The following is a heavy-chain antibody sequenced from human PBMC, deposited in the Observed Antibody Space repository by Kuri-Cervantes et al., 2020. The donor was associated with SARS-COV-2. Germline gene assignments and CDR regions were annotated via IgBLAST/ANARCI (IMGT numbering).Heavy chain of an antibody. D-gene: IGHD6-13*01. CDR3: ARGYGSRSSFDY. V-gene: IGHV1-18*01. Sequence: ASVKVSCKASGYTFTSYGIGWVRQAPGQGLEWMGWISTYYGDTDYAQSFQDRVTMTTDTSTSTAYMELKSLRSDDTAVYYCARGYGSRSSFDYWGQGTLVTSPQ. CDR2: ISTYYGDT. J-gene: IGHJ4*02. CDR1: GYTFTSYG.